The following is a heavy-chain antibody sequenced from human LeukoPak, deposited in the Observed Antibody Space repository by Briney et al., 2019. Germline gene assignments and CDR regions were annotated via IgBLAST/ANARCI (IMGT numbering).Heavy chain of an antibody. D-gene: IGHD5-18*01. V-gene: IGHV3-30*02. CDR1: GFTFSDYY. J-gene: IGHJ4*02. CDR3: ARAEYSYGARFDY. CDR2: IRSDGSNK. Sequence: GGSLRLSCAASGFTFSDYYMSWIRQAPGKGLEWVAFIRSDGSNKYYADSVKGRFTISRDNSKNTLYLQMNSLRPEDTAVYYCARAEYSYGARFDYWGQGTLVTVSS.